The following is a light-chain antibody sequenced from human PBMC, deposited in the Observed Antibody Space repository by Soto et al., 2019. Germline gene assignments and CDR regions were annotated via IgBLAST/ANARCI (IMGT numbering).Light chain of an antibody. J-gene: IGKJ4*01. CDR2: AAS. V-gene: IGKV1-9*01. Sequence: DIQLTQSPSFLSPSILDSVTITCLASQVISTSLAWYQVKPGKAPKLLIYAASTLQSGVPSRFSGSGFGTDFTLTITSLQPEDFATYYCQQVESYPSTFGGGTKVDIK. CDR3: QQVESYPST. CDR1: QVISTS.